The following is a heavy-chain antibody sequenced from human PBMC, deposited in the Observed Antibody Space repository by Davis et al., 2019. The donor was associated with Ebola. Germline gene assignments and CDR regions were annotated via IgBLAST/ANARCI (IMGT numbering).Heavy chain of an antibody. D-gene: IGHD6-13*01. V-gene: IGHV4-34*01. Sequence: MPSETLSLTCAVYGGSFSGYYWSWIRQPPGKGLEWIGEINHSGSTNYNPSLKSRVTISVDKSKNQFSLKLSSVTAADTAVYYCARDLPSSWYAFDIWGQGTMVTVSS. J-gene: IGHJ3*02. CDR1: GGSFSGYY. CDR3: ARDLPSSWYAFDI. CDR2: INHSGST.